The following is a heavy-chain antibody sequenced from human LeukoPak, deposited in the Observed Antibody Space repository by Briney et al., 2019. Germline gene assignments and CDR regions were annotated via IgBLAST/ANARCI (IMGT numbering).Heavy chain of an antibody. CDR2: IYYSGST. CDR3: ARDQGNGYI. CDR1: GGSISCYY. Sequence: SETLSLTCTVSGGSISCYYWSWIGQPPGKGLEWIGYIYYSGSTNYNPSLKSRVTISVDTSKNQFSLKLSSVTAADTAVYYCARDQGNGYIWGQGTLVTVSS. V-gene: IGHV4-59*01. D-gene: IGHD5-24*01. J-gene: IGHJ4*02.